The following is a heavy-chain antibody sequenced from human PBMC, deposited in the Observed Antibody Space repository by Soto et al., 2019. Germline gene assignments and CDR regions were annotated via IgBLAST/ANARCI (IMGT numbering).Heavy chain of an antibody. CDR3: ASGSSSPSDY. J-gene: IGHJ4*02. Sequence: QVQLVESGGGVVQPGGSLRLSCAASGFTFSSNAMHWVRQAPGKGLEWVAVISYDGSNKYYADSVKGRVTISRDNSKNTLYLQMNSLRAEDTAVYYCASGSSSPSDYWGQGTMVTVSS. CDR1: GFTFSSNA. V-gene: IGHV3-30-3*01. CDR2: ISYDGSNK. D-gene: IGHD6-6*01.